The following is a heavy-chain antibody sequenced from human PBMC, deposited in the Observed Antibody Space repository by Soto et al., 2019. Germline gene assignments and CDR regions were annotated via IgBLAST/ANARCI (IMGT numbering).Heavy chain of an antibody. CDR2: INPISGGT. CDR1: GYTFTGYY. CDR3: ARGAVVVPAAYDDAFDI. Sequence: QVQLVQSGAEVKKPGASVKVSCKASGYTFTGYYMHWVRQAPGQGLEWMGWINPISGGTNYAQKFQGWVTMTRDTSISTAYMELSRLRSDDTAVYYCARGAVVVPAAYDDAFDIWGQGTMVTVSS. V-gene: IGHV1-2*04. J-gene: IGHJ3*02. D-gene: IGHD2-2*01.